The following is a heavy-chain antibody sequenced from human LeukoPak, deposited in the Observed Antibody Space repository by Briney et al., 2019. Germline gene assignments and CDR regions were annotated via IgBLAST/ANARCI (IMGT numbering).Heavy chain of an antibody. D-gene: IGHD2-8*01. CDR1: GGTFSSYA. CDR2: IIPIFGTA. Sequence: SVKVSFKASGGTFSSYAISWVRQAPGQGREWMGGIIPIFGTANYAQKFQGRVTITTDESTSTAYMELSSLRSEDTAVYYCAMVYAIGFDYWGQGTLVTVSS. J-gene: IGHJ4*02. CDR3: AMVYAIGFDY. V-gene: IGHV1-69*05.